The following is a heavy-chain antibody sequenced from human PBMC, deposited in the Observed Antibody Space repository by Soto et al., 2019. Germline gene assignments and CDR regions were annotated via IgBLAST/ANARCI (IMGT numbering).Heavy chain of an antibody. D-gene: IGHD2-8*01. V-gene: IGHV3-23*01. J-gene: IGHJ3*02. CDR2: ISGSGGST. CDR3: AKDLIAGNGVWEAFDM. CDR1: GFTFSSYA. Sequence: PGGSLSLSCAASGFTFSSYAMSWVRQAPGKGLEWVSAISGSGGSTYYADSVKGRFTISRDNSKNTLYLQMNSLRDEDTAVYYCAKDLIAGNGVWEAFDMWGRGTKVTVSS.